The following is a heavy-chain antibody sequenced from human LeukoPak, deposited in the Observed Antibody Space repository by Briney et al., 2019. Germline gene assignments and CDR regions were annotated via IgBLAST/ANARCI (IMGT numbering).Heavy chain of an antibody. J-gene: IGHJ4*02. CDR1: GFTFDDYA. Sequence: GGSLRLSCAASGFTFDDYAMHWVRQAPGKGLEWVSGISWNSGSIGYADSVKGRFTISRDNAKNSLYLQMNSLRAEDTALYYCAKGIYGSGSPTFDYWGQGTLVTVSS. CDR3: AKGIYGSGSPTFDY. D-gene: IGHD3-10*01. V-gene: IGHV3-9*01. CDR2: ISWNSGSI.